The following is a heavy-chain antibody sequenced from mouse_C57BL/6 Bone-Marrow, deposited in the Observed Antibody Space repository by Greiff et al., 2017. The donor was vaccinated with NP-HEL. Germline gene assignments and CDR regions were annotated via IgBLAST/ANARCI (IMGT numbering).Heavy chain of an antibody. CDR2: IYPRSGNT. CDR3: AHYDVRAMDY. V-gene: IGHV1-81*01. J-gene: IGHJ4*01. CDR1: GSPFPSFG. D-gene: IGHD2-4*01. Sequence: VQLQGSGADLAGPGASVKLSCKASGSPFPSFGIGWVKQRTGQGLEWIGEIYPRSGNTYYNEKFKGKAPLTADKSSSTAYMELRSLTSEDSAVYFCAHYDVRAMDYWGQGTSVTVSS.